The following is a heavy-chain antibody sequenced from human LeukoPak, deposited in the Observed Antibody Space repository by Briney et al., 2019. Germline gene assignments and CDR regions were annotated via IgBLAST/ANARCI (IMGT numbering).Heavy chain of an antibody. Sequence: PGGSLRLSCAASGFTFSSYGMHWVRQAPGKGLEGVAVIWYDGSNKYYADSVKGRFTISRDNSKNTLYLQMNSLRAEDTAVYYCARDRIPTYYYGMDVWGQGTTATVSS. CDR3: ARDRIPTYYYGMDV. V-gene: IGHV3-33*01. J-gene: IGHJ6*02. CDR1: GFTFSSYG. CDR2: IWYDGSNK.